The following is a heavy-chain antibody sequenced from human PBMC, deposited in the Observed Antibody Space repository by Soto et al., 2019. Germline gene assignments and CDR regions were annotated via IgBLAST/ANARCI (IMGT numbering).Heavy chain of an antibody. CDR1: GFIFSTYD. J-gene: IGHJ6*02. V-gene: IGHV3-13*01. Sequence: EVQLVESGGGLVQPGGSLRLSCAASGFIFSTYDMHWVRQATGKGLEWVSAIGNVGDTYYLGSVKGRFTISRENAKNSLYLQKNSLRAGDTAVYYCARDSGPIVGVHVMDVWGQGTTVTVSS. D-gene: IGHD1-26*01. CDR3: ARDSGPIVGVHVMDV. CDR2: IGNVGDT.